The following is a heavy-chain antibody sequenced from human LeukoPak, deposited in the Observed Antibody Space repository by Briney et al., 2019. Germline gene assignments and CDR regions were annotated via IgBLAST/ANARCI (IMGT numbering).Heavy chain of an antibody. Sequence: PGRSLRLSCAASGFTFSSYAMHWVRQAPGKGLEWVAVISYDGSNKYYADSVKGRFTISRDNSKSTLYLQMNSLRAEDTAVYYCARGGVGAMAGLDYWGQGTLVTVSS. CDR3: ARGGVGAMAGLDY. J-gene: IGHJ4*02. CDR2: ISYDGSNK. V-gene: IGHV3-30*04. D-gene: IGHD1-26*01. CDR1: GFTFSSYA.